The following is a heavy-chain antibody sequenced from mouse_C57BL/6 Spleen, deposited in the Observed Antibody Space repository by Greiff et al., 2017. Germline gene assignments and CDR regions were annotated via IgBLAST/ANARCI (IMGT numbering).Heavy chain of an antibody. CDR2: IRRKSSNYAT. J-gene: IGHJ1*03. Sequence: EVKLVESGGGLVQPKGSLKLSCAASGFTFNTYAMHWVRQAPGKGLEWVARIRRKSSNYATYYADSVKDRFTISRDDSQSMLYLQMNNLKTEDTAMYYCVRDRSSYSHWYFDVWGTGTTVTVSS. V-gene: IGHV10-3*01. CDR3: VRDRSSYSHWYFDV. D-gene: IGHD1-1*01. CDR1: GFTFNTYA.